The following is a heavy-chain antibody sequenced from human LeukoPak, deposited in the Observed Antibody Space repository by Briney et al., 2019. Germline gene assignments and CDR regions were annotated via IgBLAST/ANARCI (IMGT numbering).Heavy chain of an antibody. CDR1: GYPFTTYE. Sequence: ASLKVSCKTSGYPFTTYEINFVRQAAGQGLEGRGWVHPDTGYADYAQKFQGSVTMTSETSISTAYMELSSLRSDETGVYFCARGPRNDPWGQGTMVTVSS. V-gene: IGHV1-8*01. CDR2: VHPDTGYA. J-gene: IGHJ5*02. CDR3: ARGPRNDP. D-gene: IGHD1-14*01.